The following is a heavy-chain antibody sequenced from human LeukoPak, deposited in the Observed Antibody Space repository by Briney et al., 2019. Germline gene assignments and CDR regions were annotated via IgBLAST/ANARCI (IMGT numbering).Heavy chain of an antibody. CDR1: GYPFTIYG. D-gene: IGHD6-19*01. CDR2: ISSYNGNT. V-gene: IGHV1-18*01. Sequence: EASVTVSFKASGYPFTIYGLNWVRQAPGQGLEWMGWISSYNGNTNYAQNFQGRVTMTTDVSSTTAYMELRSLTSDDTAVYYCARDLYRYSSGSSSNDYWGQGTLVTVSS. CDR3: ARDLYRYSSGSSSNDY. J-gene: IGHJ4*02.